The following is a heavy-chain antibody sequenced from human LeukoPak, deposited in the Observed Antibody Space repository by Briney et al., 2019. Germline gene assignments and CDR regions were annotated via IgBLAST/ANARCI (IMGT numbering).Heavy chain of an antibody. Sequence: SETLSLTCAVYGGSFSGYYWSWIRQPPGKGLEWIGEINHSGSTNYNPSLKSRVTISVDTSKNQFSLKLSSVTAADTAVYYCARPGKYYDFWSGYSSWFDPWGQGTLVTVSS. D-gene: IGHD3-3*01. V-gene: IGHV4-34*01. CDR3: ARPGKYYDFWSGYSSWFDP. CDR1: GGSFSGYY. CDR2: INHSGST. J-gene: IGHJ5*02.